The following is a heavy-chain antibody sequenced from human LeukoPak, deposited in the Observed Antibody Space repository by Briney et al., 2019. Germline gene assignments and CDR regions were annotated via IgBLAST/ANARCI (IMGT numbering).Heavy chain of an antibody. Sequence: GGSLRLSCAASGFTFSSYSMNWVRQAAGKGLEWVSSISSSSSYIYYADSVKGRFTISRDNAKNSLYLQMNSLRAEDTAVYYCARAGATIFGVVIIAEYYFDYWGQGTLVTVSS. J-gene: IGHJ4*02. CDR3: ARAGATIFGVVIIAEYYFDY. CDR1: GFTFSSYS. CDR2: ISSSSSYI. D-gene: IGHD3-3*01. V-gene: IGHV3-21*01.